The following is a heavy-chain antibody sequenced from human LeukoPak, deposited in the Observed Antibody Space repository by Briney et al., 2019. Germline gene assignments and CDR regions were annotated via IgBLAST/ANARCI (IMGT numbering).Heavy chain of an antibody. J-gene: IGHJ4*02. V-gene: IGHV3-7*03. CDR1: GFTFSSYW. D-gene: IGHD2-15*01. CDR2: IKQDGSEK. Sequence: PGGSLRLSCAASGFTFSSYWMSWVRQAPGKGLEWVANIKQDGSEKYYVDSVKGRFTISRDNSKNTLYLQMNSLRAEDTAVYYCTKVQNVYCSGGSCYWDYWGQGTLVTVSS. CDR3: TKVQNVYCSGGSCYWDY.